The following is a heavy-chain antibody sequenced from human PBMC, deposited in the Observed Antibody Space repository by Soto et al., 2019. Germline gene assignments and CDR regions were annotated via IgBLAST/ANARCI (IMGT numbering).Heavy chain of an antibody. Sequence: PSETLSLPCTVSGGSISSCYWSWIRQPAGKGLEWIGRIYTSGSTNYNPTLKSRVTMSVDTSKNQFSLKLSSVTAADTAVHYCASDGSSTGWLDWFYXWGQGTLFTVSX. CDR2: IYTSGST. CDR1: GGSISSCY. V-gene: IGHV4-4*07. D-gene: IGHD2-2*01. J-gene: IGHJ5*01. CDR3: ASDGSSTGWLDWFYX.